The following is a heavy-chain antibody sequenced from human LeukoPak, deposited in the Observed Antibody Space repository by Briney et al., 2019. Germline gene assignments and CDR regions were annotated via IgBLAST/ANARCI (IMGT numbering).Heavy chain of an antibody. V-gene: IGHV3-23*01. J-gene: IGHJ5*02. Sequence: PGGSLRLSCAASGFTFSSFAMTWVRQAPGKGLEWVSVISGSGGKTYYADSVKGRFTLSRDNSNRTLFLERSSLRVEDTAVYYCAREGTYYDSSGYYVSWGQGTLVTVSA. CDR3: AREGTYYDSSGYYVS. CDR2: ISGSGGKT. D-gene: IGHD3-22*01. CDR1: GFTFSSFA.